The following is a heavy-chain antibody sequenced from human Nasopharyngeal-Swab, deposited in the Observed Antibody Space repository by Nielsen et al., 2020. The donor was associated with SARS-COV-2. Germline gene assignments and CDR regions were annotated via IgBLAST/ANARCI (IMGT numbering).Heavy chain of an antibody. Sequence: LKISCAASGFTFSSYAMSWVRQAPGKGLEWVSAISSSGGSTYYADSVKGRFTISRDNSKNTLYLQMNSLRAEDTAVYYCAKEVIEQAESDAFDFWGQGTMVTVSS. CDR3: AKEVIEQAESDAFDF. V-gene: IGHV3-23*01. CDR2: ISSSGGST. J-gene: IGHJ3*01. D-gene: IGHD3-16*02. CDR1: GFTFSSYA.